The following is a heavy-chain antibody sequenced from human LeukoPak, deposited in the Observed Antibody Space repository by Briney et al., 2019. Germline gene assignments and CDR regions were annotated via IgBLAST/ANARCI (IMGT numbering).Heavy chain of an antibody. V-gene: IGHV3-20*04. CDR2: INWYGGST. Sequence: GGSLRLSCAASGFTFDDYGMSWVRQAPGKGLEWVSGINWYGGSTGYADSVKGRFTISRDNAKNSLYLQMNSLRAEDTALYYCARDPQWLDPFDYWGQGTMVSVCS. D-gene: IGHD6-19*01. CDR1: GFTFDDYG. CDR3: ARDPQWLDPFDY. J-gene: IGHJ4*02.